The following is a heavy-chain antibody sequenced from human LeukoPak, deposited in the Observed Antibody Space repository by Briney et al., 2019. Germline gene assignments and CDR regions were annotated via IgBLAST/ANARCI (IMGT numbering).Heavy chain of an antibody. V-gene: IGHV3-23*01. CDR3: AKNRGGSYYSGSDY. CDR1: GYTFSSYA. CDR2: VRGSDAGT. Sequence: GGSLRLSCAASGYTFSSYAMNWVCQAQGKGLEWVSAVRGSDAGTSYADSVKGRFTISRDNSKNTLYLQMNSLRAEDTAVYYCAKNRGGSYYSGSDYWGQGTLVTVSS. J-gene: IGHJ4*02. D-gene: IGHD1-26*01.